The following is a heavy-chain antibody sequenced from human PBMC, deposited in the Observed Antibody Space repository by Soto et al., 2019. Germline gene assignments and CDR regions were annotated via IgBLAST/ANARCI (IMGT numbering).Heavy chain of an antibody. CDR3: AREGGDIVQMVYALPWY. D-gene: IGHD2-8*01. CDR1: GYTFTGYY. V-gene: IGHV1-2*02. J-gene: IGHJ4*02. CDR2: INPNSGGT. Sequence: ASVKVSCKASGYTFTGYYMHWVRQAPGQGLEWMGWINPNSGGTNYAQKFQGRVTMTRDTSISTAYMELSRLTSDDTAVYYCAREGGDIVQMVYALPWYWGQGTLVTVSS.